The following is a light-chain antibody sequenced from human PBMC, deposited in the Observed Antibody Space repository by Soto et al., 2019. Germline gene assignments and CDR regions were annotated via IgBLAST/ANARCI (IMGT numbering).Light chain of an antibody. CDR2: GSS. V-gene: IGKV3-20*01. J-gene: IGKJ2*01. Sequence: DILLTQSPGSLSLSPGERATLSCRASQSVGTSLSWYHQNPAQSPSLLIYGSSIRATGVPDRFSGSRSATDFTLNIISLEPEDFAVYHCQQYAGTSYTFGQGTTLE. CDR1: QSVGTS. CDR3: QQYAGTSYT.